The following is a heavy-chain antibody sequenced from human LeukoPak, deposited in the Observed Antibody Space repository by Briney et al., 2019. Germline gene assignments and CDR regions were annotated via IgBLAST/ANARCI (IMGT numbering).Heavy chain of an antibody. J-gene: IGHJ4*02. V-gene: IGHV3-11*04. CDR2: ISISGNTI. D-gene: IGHD5-18*01. CDR1: GFTFSDYY. CDR3: ARFGYSYGYVY. Sequence: PGGSLRLSCAASGFTFSDYYMSWIRQAPGKGLEWVSYISISGNTIYYVDSVKGRFTISRDNAKNSLYLQMNSLRAEDAAVYYCARFGYSYGYVYWGQGTLVTVSS.